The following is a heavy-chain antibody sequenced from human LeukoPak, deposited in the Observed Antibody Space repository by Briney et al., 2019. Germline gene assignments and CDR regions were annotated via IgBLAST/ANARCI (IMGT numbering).Heavy chain of an antibody. CDR3: ARTTTFAPHFDY. CDR2: IYSGGTT. CDR1: GYTVSSNY. V-gene: IGHV3-66*01. Sequence: GGSLRLSCAASGYTVSSNYMSWVRQAPGKGLEWVSVIYSGGTTYYADSAKGRFAISRDNSKNTLYLQMNSLRAEDTAVYYCARTTTFAPHFDYWGQGTLVTVSS. D-gene: IGHD1-1*01. J-gene: IGHJ4*02.